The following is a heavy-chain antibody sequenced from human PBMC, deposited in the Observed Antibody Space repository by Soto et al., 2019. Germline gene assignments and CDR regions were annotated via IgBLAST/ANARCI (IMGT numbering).Heavy chain of an antibody. Sequence: QVQLQESGPGLVKPSETLSLTCTVSGGSISSYYWSWIRQAAGKGLEWIGRIYTSGSTNYNPSLKSRVTMSVDTSKNQFSLKLSSVTAADTAVYYCARDKVTTDFWNDNWFDPWGQGTLVTVSS. J-gene: IGHJ5*02. D-gene: IGHD4-17*01. CDR2: IYTSGST. V-gene: IGHV4-4*07. CDR1: GGSISSYY. CDR3: ARDKVTTDFWNDNWFDP.